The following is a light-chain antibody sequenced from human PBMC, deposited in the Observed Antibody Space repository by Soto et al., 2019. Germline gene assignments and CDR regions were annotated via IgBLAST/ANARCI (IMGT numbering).Light chain of an antibody. CDR2: GAS. Sequence: NGLTPSPGTLAPAPGERTTLPFRGSQSVSNNYLAWYQQKPGQAPRLLIYGASNRATGIPDRFSGSGSGTDFTLTISSLQSEDFVVYYCQQYNSWPPITFGQGTRLEIK. CDR3: QQYNSWPPIT. J-gene: IGKJ5*01. CDR1: QSVSNNY. V-gene: IGKV3-20*01.